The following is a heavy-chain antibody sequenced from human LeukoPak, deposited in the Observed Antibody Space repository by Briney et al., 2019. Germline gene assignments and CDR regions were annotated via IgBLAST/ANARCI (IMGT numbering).Heavy chain of an antibody. CDR2: ISSSSSTI. Sequence: GGSLRLSCAASGFTFSSYSMNWVRQAPGKGLEWVSYISSSSSTIYYADSVKGRFTISRDNAKNSLHLQMNGLRAEDTAVYYCAFWAEDAFVIWGQGTMVTVSS. D-gene: IGHD3-16*01. CDR1: GFTFSSYS. J-gene: IGHJ3*02. V-gene: IGHV3-48*01. CDR3: AFWAEDAFVI.